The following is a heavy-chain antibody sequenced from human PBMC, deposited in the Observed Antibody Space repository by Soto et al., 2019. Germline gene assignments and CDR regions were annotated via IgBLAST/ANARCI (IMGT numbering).Heavy chain of an antibody. Sequence: QVHLQESGPGLVKPSGTLSLTCAVSGDSISSPKWWTWLRQPPGKGLEWIGDLLHSGTTNYNPSLKSRVILSVDKSQIQFSLSLTSVTAADTAIYFCAYSSGWYRHDVWGQGTSVTVSS. V-gene: IGHV4-4*02. CDR1: GDSISSPKW. D-gene: IGHD6-19*01. CDR3: AYSSGWYRHDV. CDR2: LLHSGTT. J-gene: IGHJ3*01.